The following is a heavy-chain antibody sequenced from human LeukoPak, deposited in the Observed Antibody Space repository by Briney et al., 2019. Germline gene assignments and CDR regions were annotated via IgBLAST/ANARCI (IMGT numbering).Heavy chain of an antibody. CDR3: ARGGSGSMNPDYYYYMDV. CDR2: IHHSGST. J-gene: IGHJ6*03. Sequence: SETLSLTCAVYGGSFSGYYWSWIRQPPGKGLEWIGEIHHSGSTNYNPSLKSRVTISVDTSKNQFSLKLSSVTAADTAVYYCARGGSGSMNPDYYYYMDVWGKGTTVTVSS. D-gene: IGHD3-22*01. V-gene: IGHV4-34*01. CDR1: GGSFSGYY.